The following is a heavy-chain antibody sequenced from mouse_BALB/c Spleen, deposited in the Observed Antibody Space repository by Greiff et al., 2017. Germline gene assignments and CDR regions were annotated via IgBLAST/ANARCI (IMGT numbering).Heavy chain of an antibody. D-gene: IGHD2-14*01. CDR2: ILPGSGST. V-gene: IGHV1-9*01. CDR3: ARVGAYRYDVWFAY. Sequence: QVQLQQSGAELMKPGASVKISCKATGYTFSSYWIEWVKQRPGHGLEWIGEILPGSGSTNYNEKFKGKATFTADTSSNTAYMQLSSLTSEDSAVYYCARVGAYRYDVWFAYWGQGTLVTVSA. CDR1: GYTFSSYW. J-gene: IGHJ3*01.